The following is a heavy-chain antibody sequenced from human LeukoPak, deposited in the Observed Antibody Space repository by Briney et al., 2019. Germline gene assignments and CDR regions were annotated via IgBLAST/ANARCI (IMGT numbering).Heavy chain of an antibody. CDR3: ARDRPMDY. V-gene: IGHV1-8*01. Sequence: ASVKVSCKTSGYTFTNYDINWVRQATGQGLEWLGWMSPNNGNTGYAQKFQGRVTMTRDTSTSTVYMELSSLRSEDTAVYYCARDRPMDYWGQGTLVTVSS. CDR2: MSPNNGNT. CDR1: GYTFTNYD. J-gene: IGHJ4*02.